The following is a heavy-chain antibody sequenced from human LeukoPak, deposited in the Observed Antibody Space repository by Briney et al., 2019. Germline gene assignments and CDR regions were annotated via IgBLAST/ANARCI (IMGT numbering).Heavy chain of an antibody. J-gene: IGHJ4*02. CDR2: IIGSGSST. D-gene: IGHD6-13*01. CDR3: AKDRAQQLVLDF. CDR1: AFTFSGYT. Sequence: GGSLRLSCAASAFTFSGYTMNWVRQAPGKGLEWVSAIIGSGSSTYYADSVKGRFTISRDNSKNTLFLQMNSLRAEDTAVYYCAKDRAQQLVLDFWGQGTLVTVSS. V-gene: IGHV3-23*01.